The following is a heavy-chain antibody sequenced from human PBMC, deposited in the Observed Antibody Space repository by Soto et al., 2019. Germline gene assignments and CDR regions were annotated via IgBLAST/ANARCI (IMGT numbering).Heavy chain of an antibody. Sequence: QVQLVQSGAEVKKPGSSVKVSCKASGGTFSSYTISWVRQAPGQGLEWMGRIIPILGIANYAQKFQGRVTITADKSTSTAYMELSSLSSENTAVYYCASEYTRGYDPSFDYWGQGTLVTVSS. J-gene: IGHJ4*02. CDR2: IIPILGIA. D-gene: IGHD5-12*01. CDR3: ASEYTRGYDPSFDY. V-gene: IGHV1-69*02. CDR1: GGTFSSYT.